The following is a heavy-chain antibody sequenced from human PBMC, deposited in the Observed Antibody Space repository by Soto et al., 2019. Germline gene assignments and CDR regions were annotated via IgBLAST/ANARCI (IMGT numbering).Heavy chain of an antibody. CDR1: GYSFTSYW. J-gene: IGHJ6*02. CDR3: ARSITGTTMRYYYYGMDV. CDR2: IYPGDSDT. D-gene: IGHD1-7*01. V-gene: IGHV5-51*01. Sequence: GESLKISCKGSGYSFTSYWIGWVRQMPGKGLEWMGIIYPGDSDTRYSPSFQGQVTISADKSISTVYLQWSSLKASDTAMYYCARSITGTTMRYYYYGMDVWGQGTTVTVSS.